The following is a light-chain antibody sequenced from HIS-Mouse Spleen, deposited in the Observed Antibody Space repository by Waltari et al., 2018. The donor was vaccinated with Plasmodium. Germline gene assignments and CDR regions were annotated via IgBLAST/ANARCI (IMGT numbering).Light chain of an antibody. V-gene: IGLV3-19*01. CDR2: GKN. CDR3: NSRDSSGNHQV. CDR1: SLRSYY. Sequence: SSELTQDPAVSVALGQTVRITCQGDSLRSYYASRYQQKPGQAPVLVIYGKNNRPSWIPDRFSGSSSGNTASLTSTGAQAEDEADYYCNSRDSSGNHQVFGGGTKLTVL. J-gene: IGLJ3*02.